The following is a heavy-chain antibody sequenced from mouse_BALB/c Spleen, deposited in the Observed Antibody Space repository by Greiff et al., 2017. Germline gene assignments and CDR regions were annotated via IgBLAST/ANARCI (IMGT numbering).Heavy chain of an antibody. D-gene: IGHD2-3*01. V-gene: IGHV5-4*02. Sequence: EVQLVESGGGLVKPGGSLKLSCAASGFTFSDYYMYWVRQTPEKRLEWVATISDGGSYTYYPDSVKGRFTISRDNAKNNLYLQMSSLKSEDTAMYYCARDGEDGSFDYWGQGTTLTVSS. CDR3: ARDGEDGSFDY. J-gene: IGHJ2*01. CDR2: ISDGGSYT. CDR1: GFTFSDYY.